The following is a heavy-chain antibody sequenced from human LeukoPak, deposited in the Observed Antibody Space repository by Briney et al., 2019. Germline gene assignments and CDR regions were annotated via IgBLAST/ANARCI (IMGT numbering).Heavy chain of an antibody. V-gene: IGHV3-7*01. CDR3: ARGPPWYFDL. D-gene: IGHD6-25*01. CDR2: MDEYGSDI. Sequence: GGSLRLSCVVSGFDFSGFSMSWVRQAPGKGLEWVAIMDEYGSDIFYVESVKGRFIISRANARNSLYLQMNNLRAEDTAVYYCARGPPWYFDLWGRGTLVTVSS. CDR1: GFDFSGFS. J-gene: IGHJ2*01.